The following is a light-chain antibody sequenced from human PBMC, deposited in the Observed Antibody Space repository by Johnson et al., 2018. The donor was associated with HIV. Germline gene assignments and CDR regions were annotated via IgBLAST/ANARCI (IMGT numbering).Light chain of an antibody. V-gene: IGLV1-51*01. Sequence: QFVLTQPPSVSADPGQKVTISCSGSSSNIGKSYVSWYQQLPGTAPKLLIYDNNKRPSGIPDRFSGSKSGTSATLGITGLQTGDEADYYCGTWDSSLSAYVFGTGTKVTVL. J-gene: IGLJ1*01. CDR1: SSNIGKSY. CDR2: DNN. CDR3: GTWDSSLSAYV.